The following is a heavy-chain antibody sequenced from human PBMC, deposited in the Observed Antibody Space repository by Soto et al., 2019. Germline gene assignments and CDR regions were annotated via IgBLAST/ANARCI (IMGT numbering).Heavy chain of an antibody. CDR1: GYSFTSYW. V-gene: IGHV5-10-1*01. Sequence: GASRKISCEACGYSFTSYWISWVRQMLVKALVWLWRTDSSDSYTNYSPSFPGYVTISADNSISTAYLQWSSLNASDTAMYYCARFSRYEGVGSHYYYYCMDVWGQGTTVTDSS. CDR3: ARFSRYEGVGSHYYYYCMDV. D-gene: IGHD1-20*01. J-gene: IGHJ6*02. CDR2: TDSSDSYT.